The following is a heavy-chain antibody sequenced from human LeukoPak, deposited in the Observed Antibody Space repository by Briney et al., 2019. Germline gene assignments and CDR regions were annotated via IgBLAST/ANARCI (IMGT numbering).Heavy chain of an antibody. Sequence: GASVKVSCKASGYTFRDFGISWVRQAPGQGLEWMGWITTYNGNTNYIQKLQGRVTMTTDTSTSTAYMELRSLRSDDTAVYYCARGPYYDSWSGAGYWGQGTLVTVSS. V-gene: IGHV1-18*01. CDR3: ARGPYYDSWSGAGY. CDR1: GYTFRDFG. CDR2: ITTYNGNT. D-gene: IGHD3-3*01. J-gene: IGHJ4*02.